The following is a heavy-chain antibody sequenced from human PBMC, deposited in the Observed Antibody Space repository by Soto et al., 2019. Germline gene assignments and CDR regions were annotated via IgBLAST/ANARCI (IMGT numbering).Heavy chain of an antibody. V-gene: IGHV3-23*01. J-gene: IGHJ4*02. CDR3: AKGFEWFQAYYFDY. CDR2: ISGSGGST. CDR1: GFTFSSYA. Sequence: SCAASGFTFSSYAMSWVRQAPGKGLEWVSAISGSGGSTYYADSVKGRFTISRDNSKNTLYLQMNSLRAEDTAVYYCAKGFEWFQAYYFDYWGQGTLVTVSS. D-gene: IGHD3-3*01.